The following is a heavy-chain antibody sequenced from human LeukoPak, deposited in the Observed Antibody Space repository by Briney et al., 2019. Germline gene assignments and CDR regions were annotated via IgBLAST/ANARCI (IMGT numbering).Heavy chain of an antibody. D-gene: IGHD5-12*01. V-gene: IGHV1-18*01. Sequence: ASVKVSCKASSYSFTRYGISWVRQAPGQGLEWMGWISGYNGNTNYAQKFLGRVSMTADTSTSTAYMELRSLTSDDTAVYYCARSGRGTYYYSDLWGLGTLVTVSS. CDR1: SYSFTRYG. CDR3: ARSGRGTYYYSDL. CDR2: ISGYNGNT. J-gene: IGHJ4*02.